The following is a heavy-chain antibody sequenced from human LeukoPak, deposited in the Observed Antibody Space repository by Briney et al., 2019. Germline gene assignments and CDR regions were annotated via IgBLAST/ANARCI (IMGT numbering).Heavy chain of an antibody. V-gene: IGHV4-30-4*01. Sequence: SETLSLTCTVSGGSISSGDYYWSWIRQPPGKGLEWIGYIYYSGSTYYNPSLKSRVTVSVDTSKNQFSLKLSSVTAADPAVYYLARELGDRGAGSFDYWGQGTLVTVSS. J-gene: IGHJ4*02. CDR1: GGSISSGDYY. D-gene: IGHD1-14*01. CDR3: ARELGDRGAGSFDY. CDR2: IYYSGST.